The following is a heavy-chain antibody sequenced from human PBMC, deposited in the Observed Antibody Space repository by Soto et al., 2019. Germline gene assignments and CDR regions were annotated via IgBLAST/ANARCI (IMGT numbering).Heavy chain of an antibody. D-gene: IGHD3-22*01. CDR2: ISAYNGNT. J-gene: IGHJ3*02. CDR3: ARETYYYDSSGCPWAAFDI. Sequence: QVQLVQSGAEVKKPGASVKVSCKASGYTFTSYGISWVRQAPGQGLEWMGWISAYNGNTNYAQKLQGRVTMTTDTSTSTAYRELRSLGSDDTSVYYCARETYYYDSSGCPWAAFDIWGQGTMVTVSS. V-gene: IGHV1-18*01. CDR1: GYTFTSYG.